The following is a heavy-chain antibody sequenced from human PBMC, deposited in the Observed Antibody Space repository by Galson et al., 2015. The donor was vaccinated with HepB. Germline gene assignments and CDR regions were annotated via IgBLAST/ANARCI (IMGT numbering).Heavy chain of an antibody. CDR3: ARLFGGGSGSYYNAYYFDF. V-gene: IGHV5-51*03. D-gene: IGHD3-10*01. J-gene: IGHJ4*02. Sequence: QSGAEVKKPGESLKISCESSGYIFTSHWIGWVRQMPGKGLEWMGAIYPGDSDTRYSPSFQGQVTISADRSIGTAYVQWSSLKASDTAMYYCARLFGGGSGSYYNAYYFDFWGQGTLVTVSS. CDR2: IYPGDSDT. CDR1: GYIFTSHW.